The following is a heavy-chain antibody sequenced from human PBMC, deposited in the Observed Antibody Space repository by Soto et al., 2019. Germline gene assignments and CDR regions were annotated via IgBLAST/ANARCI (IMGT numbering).Heavy chain of an antibody. J-gene: IGHJ4*02. CDR1: GFTFSSYG. V-gene: IGHV3-33*01. Sequence: GGSLRLSCAASGFTFSSYGMHWVRQAPGKGLEWVAVIWYDGSNKYYADSVKGRFTISRDNSKNTLYLQMNSLRAEDTAVYYCAITMVRGVPVDYWGQRTLVTVSS. CDR3: AITMVRGVPVDY. D-gene: IGHD3-10*01. CDR2: IWYDGSNK.